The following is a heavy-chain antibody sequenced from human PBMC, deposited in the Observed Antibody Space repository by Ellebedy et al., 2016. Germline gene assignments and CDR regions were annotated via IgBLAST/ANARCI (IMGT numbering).Heavy chain of an antibody. Sequence: SETLSLXCTVSGASISSHYWSWIRQPAGKGLEWLGRVYGSGVAHYNPSLESRVTMSEDTSKNQFSLRLTSVSAADTAIYYCARVATGDWGQGTLVTVAS. CDR2: VYGSGVA. CDR1: GASISSHY. CDR3: ARVATGD. J-gene: IGHJ4*02. D-gene: IGHD5-12*01. V-gene: IGHV4-4*07.